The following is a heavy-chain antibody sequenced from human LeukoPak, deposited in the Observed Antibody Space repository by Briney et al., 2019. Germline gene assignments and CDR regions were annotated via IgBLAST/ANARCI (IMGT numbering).Heavy chain of an antibody. J-gene: IGHJ6*03. Sequence: PGGSLRLSCAASGFTFSSYEMNWVRQAPGKGLEWVSYISSSGSTIYYADSVKGRFTISRDNAKNSLYLQMNSLRAEDTAVYYCARDLGSSWYGNPYYYYYMDVWGKGTTVTVSS. V-gene: IGHV3-48*03. CDR1: GFTFSSYE. D-gene: IGHD6-13*01. CDR2: ISSSGSTI. CDR3: ARDLGSSWYGNPYYYYYMDV.